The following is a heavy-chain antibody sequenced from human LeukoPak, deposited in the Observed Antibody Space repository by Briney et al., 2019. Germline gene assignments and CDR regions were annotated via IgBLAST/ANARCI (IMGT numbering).Heavy chain of an antibody. Sequence: PAETLSLTCTVSGGSISSGDYYWSWLRQPPGKGLEWFGYIYYSGSTYYNPSLKSRVTISVDTSKNPFSLKLSSVTAADTAVYYCARLNYYGSGSYRDYWGQGTLVTVSS. CDR3: ARLNYYGSGSYRDY. J-gene: IGHJ4*02. CDR1: GGSISSGDYY. CDR2: IYYSGST. V-gene: IGHV4-30-4*01. D-gene: IGHD3-10*01.